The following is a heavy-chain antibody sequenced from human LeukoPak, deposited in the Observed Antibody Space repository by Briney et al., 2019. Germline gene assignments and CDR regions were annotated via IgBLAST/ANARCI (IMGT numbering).Heavy chain of an antibody. CDR1: GFSFSSYG. D-gene: IGHD3-22*01. CDR3: ARDWSPYYYDSSGYYYGDALDY. J-gene: IGHJ4*02. V-gene: IGHV3-30*02. Sequence: GGSLRLSCAASGFSFSSYGMHWVRQAPRQGLEWVAFILDDGTNKYYADSGKGRFTISRDNAKNTLYLQMNSLRAEDTAVYYCARDWSPYYYDSSGYYYGDALDYWGQGTLVTVSS. CDR2: ILDDGTNK.